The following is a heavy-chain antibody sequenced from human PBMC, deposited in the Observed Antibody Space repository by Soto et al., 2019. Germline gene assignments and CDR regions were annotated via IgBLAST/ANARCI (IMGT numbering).Heavy chain of an antibody. CDR3: ARSAPGRDAFDI. J-gene: IGHJ3*02. CDR2: ISSSTI. Sequence: GGSLRLSCAASGFTFSSYSMNWVRQAPGKGLEWVSYISSSTIYYADSVKGRFTISRDNAKNSLYLQMNSLRAEDTAVYYCARSAPGRDAFDIWGQGTMVTVSS. V-gene: IGHV3-48*01. CDR1: GFTFSSYS.